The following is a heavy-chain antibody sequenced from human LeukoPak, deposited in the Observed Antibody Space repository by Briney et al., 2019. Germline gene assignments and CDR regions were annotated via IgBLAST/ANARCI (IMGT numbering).Heavy chain of an antibody. CDR1: GYTFTGYY. J-gene: IGHJ3*02. CDR3: ARPKWRWDAFDI. V-gene: IGHV1-46*01. D-gene: IGHD5-24*01. CDR2: INPSGGST. Sequence: ASVKVSCKASGYTFTGYYMHWVRQAPGQGLEWMGIINPSGGSTSYAQKFQGRVTMTRDMSTSTVYMELSSLRSEDTAVYYCARPKWRWDAFDIWGQGTMVTVSS.